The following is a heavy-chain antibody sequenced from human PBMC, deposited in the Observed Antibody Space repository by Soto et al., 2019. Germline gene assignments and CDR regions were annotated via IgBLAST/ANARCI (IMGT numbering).Heavy chain of an antibody. CDR1: GFTFNSYG. D-gene: IGHD3-3*01. V-gene: IGHV3-30*03. CDR3: ARDKGAGFWSGSSFDS. Sequence: QVQLVESGGGVVQPGRSLRLSCAASGFTFNSYGMHWVRQAPGKGLEWVAVISYDGNNKYYTDSVKGRFTIPRDNSKNTLYLQMSSLGPEDTAVYFCARDKGAGFWSGSSFDSWGQGTMVTVSS. CDR2: ISYDGNNK. J-gene: IGHJ4*02.